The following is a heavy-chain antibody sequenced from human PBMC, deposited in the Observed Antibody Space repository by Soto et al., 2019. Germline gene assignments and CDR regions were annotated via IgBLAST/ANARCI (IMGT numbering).Heavy chain of an antibody. D-gene: IGHD3-22*01. Sequence: EVPLVDSGGGLVQPGGSLRLSCAGSGFTFSNYWMHWVRQAPGKGLEWASRIDHDGTTDYADSVRGRFTISRDNAENTLYLQMNGLRPGDTAVYDCVRVSHGDYWGQGTLVTVSS. CDR3: VRVSHGDY. J-gene: IGHJ4*02. CDR1: GFTFSNYW. V-gene: IGHV3-74*01. CDR2: IDHDGTT.